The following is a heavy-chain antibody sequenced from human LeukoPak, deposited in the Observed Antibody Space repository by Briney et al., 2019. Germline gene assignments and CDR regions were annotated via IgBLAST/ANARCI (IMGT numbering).Heavy chain of an antibody. CDR1: GFTFSSYS. Sequence: GGSLRLSCAASGFTFSSYSMSWGRQAPGKGREWVSSISSSSTYKYYVDSVKGRFTISRDNAKNSLYLQMNSLRAEDTAVYYCARGAITGTASFDYWGQGTLVTVSS. V-gene: IGHV3-21*01. D-gene: IGHD1-7*01. J-gene: IGHJ4*02. CDR2: ISSSSTYK. CDR3: ARGAITGTASFDY.